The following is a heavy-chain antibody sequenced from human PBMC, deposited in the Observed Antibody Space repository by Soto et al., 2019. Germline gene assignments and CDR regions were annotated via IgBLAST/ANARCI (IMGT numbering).Heavy chain of an antibody. V-gene: IGHV3-21*01. Sequence: GGSLRLSCAASGFTFSSYSMNWVRQAPGKGLEWVSSISSSSSYIYYADSVKGRFTISRDNAKNSLYLQMNSLRAEDTAVYYCAREREQWLVRFGRGYAFDIWGQGTMVTVSS. CDR2: ISSSSSYI. CDR3: AREREQWLVRFGRGYAFDI. J-gene: IGHJ3*02. CDR1: GFTFSSYS. D-gene: IGHD6-19*01.